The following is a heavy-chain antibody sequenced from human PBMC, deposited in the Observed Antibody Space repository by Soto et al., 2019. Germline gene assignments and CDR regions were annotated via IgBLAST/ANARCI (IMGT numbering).Heavy chain of an antibody. CDR3: AKKGYCPSGKRNLFDS. J-gene: IGHJ4*02. CDR1: GYSINSDYY. Sequence: SETLSLTCAVSGYSINSDYYWGWIRQPPGKGLEWIGSVDHSGGTYYSPSLRSRLTVFIDTSKNQFSLRLTSVTAADTAMYFCAKKGYCPSGKRNLFDSWGPGTLVTSPQ. V-gene: IGHV4-38-2*01. D-gene: IGHD3-10*01. CDR2: VDHSGGT.